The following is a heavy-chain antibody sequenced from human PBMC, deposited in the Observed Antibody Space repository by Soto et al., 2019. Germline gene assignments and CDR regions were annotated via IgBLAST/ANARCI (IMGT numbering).Heavy chain of an antibody. Sequence: ASVKVSCKASGGTFSSYAISWVRQAPGQGLEWMGGIIPIFGTANYAQKFQGRVTITADESTSTAYMELSSLRSEDPAVYYCAREVKWLSPPYYYYGMDVWGQGTTVTVSS. CDR1: GGTFSSYA. CDR3: AREVKWLSPPYYYYGMDV. D-gene: IGHD3-22*01. V-gene: IGHV1-69*13. J-gene: IGHJ6*02. CDR2: IIPIFGTA.